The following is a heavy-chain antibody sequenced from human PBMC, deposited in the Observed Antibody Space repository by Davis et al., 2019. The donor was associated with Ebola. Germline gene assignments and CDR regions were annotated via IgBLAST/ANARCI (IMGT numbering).Heavy chain of an antibody. V-gene: IGHV3-7*01. J-gene: IGHJ4*02. D-gene: IGHD5-24*01. CDR1: GFTFSSYW. CDR2: IKQVGSEK. Sequence: GESLKISCAASGFTFSSYWMSWVRQAPGKGLEWVANIKQVGSEKYYVDSVKGRFTISRDNAKNSLYLQMNSLRAEDTAVYFCLRGRDGYRMVDYWGQGTLVTVSS. CDR3: LRGRDGYRMVDY.